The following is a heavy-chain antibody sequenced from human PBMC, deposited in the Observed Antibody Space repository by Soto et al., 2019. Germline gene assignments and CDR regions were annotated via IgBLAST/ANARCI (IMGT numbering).Heavy chain of an antibody. CDR1: GASISSRSSY. V-gene: IGHV4-39*01. D-gene: IGHD3-22*01. Sequence: PSETLSLTCIVSGASISSRSSYWGWIRQPPGKGLEWVGTFYSGSTYNNPSLKSRVTISVDTSKNQFSLKLSSVTAADTAVYYCATGPETFHPSGYYVNWFDPWGQGTLVTVSS. CDR3: ATGPETFHPSGYYVNWFDP. CDR2: FYSGST. J-gene: IGHJ5*02.